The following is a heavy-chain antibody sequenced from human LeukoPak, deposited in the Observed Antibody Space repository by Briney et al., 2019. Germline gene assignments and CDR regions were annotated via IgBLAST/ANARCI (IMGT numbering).Heavy chain of an antibody. CDR2: ITSSSSYI. CDR3: ARDFGGYNNDY. D-gene: IGHD5-24*01. V-gene: IGHV3-21*01. J-gene: IGHJ4*02. CDR1: GFTFGSYI. Sequence: GGSLRLSCAASGFTFGSYIMNWVRQAPGKGLEWVSSITSSSSYIYYADSVKGRFTMSRDNAKNSLYLQMNSLRAEDTAVYYCARDFGGYNNDYWGQGTLVTVSS.